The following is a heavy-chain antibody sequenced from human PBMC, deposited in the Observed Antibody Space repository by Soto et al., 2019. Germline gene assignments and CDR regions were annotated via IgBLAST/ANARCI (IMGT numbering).Heavy chain of an antibody. D-gene: IGHD6-19*01. CDR1: GFTFSSYD. J-gene: IGHJ3*02. CDR2: IGTAGDT. CDR3: ARERAVGDAFDI. V-gene: IGHV3-13*01. Sequence: GESLKISCAASGFTFSSYDMHWVRQATGKGLEWVSAIGTAGDTYYPGSVKGRFTISRENAKNSLYLQMNSLRAGDTAVYYCARERAVGDAFDIWGQGTMVTVSS.